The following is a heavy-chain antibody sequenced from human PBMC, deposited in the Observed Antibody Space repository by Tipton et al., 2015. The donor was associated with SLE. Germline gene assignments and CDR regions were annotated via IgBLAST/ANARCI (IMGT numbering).Heavy chain of an antibody. CDR3: ARHYGDYVMSYFDS. Sequence: TLSLTCTVSGASIGDTGYLWGWVRQPPGKGLEWIGSTFYTGRTYSNPSLKSRVTISVDTSKNHFSLTLHSLTAADTAVYYCARHYGDYVMSYFDSWGQGTLVTVSS. D-gene: IGHD4-17*01. J-gene: IGHJ4*02. CDR1: GASIGDTGYL. V-gene: IGHV4-39*07. CDR2: TFYTGRT.